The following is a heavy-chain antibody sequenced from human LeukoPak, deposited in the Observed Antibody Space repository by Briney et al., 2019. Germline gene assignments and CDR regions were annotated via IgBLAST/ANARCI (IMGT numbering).Heavy chain of an antibody. Sequence: ASVKVSCKASGYTFTSYGISWVRQAPGQGLEWMGWISAYNGNTNYAQKLQGRVTMTTDTSTSTAYMELRSLRSDDTAVYYCARDWSVTDYYYYMDVWGKXTTVXVSS. J-gene: IGHJ6*03. CDR1: GYTFTSYG. CDR2: ISAYNGNT. CDR3: ARDWSVTDYYYYMDV. V-gene: IGHV1-18*01. D-gene: IGHD4-11*01.